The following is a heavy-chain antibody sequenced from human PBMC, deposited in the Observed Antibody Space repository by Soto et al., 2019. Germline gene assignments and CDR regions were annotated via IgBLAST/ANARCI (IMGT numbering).Heavy chain of an antibody. Sequence: GGSLRLSCAASGFTFSSYAMSWVRQAPGKGLEWVSAISGSGGSTFYADSVKGRFTISRVNSKNTLYLQMNSLRAEDTAVYYCAKDVLAGPAASAPPDYWGQGTLVTVSS. CDR3: AKDVLAGPAASAPPDY. D-gene: IGHD6-13*01. J-gene: IGHJ4*02. CDR1: GFTFSSYA. CDR2: ISGSGGST. V-gene: IGHV3-23*01.